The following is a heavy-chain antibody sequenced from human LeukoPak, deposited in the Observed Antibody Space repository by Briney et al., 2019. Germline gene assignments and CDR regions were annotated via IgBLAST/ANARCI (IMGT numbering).Heavy chain of an antibody. Sequence: PGGSLRLSCAASGFTFDDYGMSWVRQAPGKGLEWVSGINWNGGSTGYADSVKGRFTISRDNAKNSLYLQMNSLRAEDTALYYCARATLPGIAAAGTGSWGQGTLVTVSS. V-gene: IGHV3-20*04. CDR1: GFTFDDYG. J-gene: IGHJ4*02. CDR3: ARATLPGIAAAGTGS. CDR2: INWNGGST. D-gene: IGHD6-13*01.